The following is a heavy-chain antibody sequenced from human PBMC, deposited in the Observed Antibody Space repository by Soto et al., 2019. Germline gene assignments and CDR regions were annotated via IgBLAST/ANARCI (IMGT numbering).Heavy chain of an antibody. V-gene: IGHV3-48*01. Sequence: EVQLVESGGMLVQPWGSLRLSCAASGLTLSTSSMKWVRQAPGKGLEWISYIRRHTSVTAYADSVKGRLTISRDSAKNSLYLQMDSLRVEDTDVYYCGKVAASGYYAVDRWGKGTVVTVSS. J-gene: IGHJ5*02. CDR1: GLTLSTSS. CDR3: GKVAASGYYAVDR. CDR2: IRRHTSVT. D-gene: IGHD3-22*01.